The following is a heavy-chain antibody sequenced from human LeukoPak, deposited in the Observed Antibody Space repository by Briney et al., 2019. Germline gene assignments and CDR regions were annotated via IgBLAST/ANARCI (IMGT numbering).Heavy chain of an antibody. V-gene: IGHV4-59*01. CDR2: ISYSGST. CDR1: GGSISTYY. J-gene: IGHJ4*01. Sequence: SETLSLTCTASGGSISTYYWSWIRQPPGKGLEWIGHISYSGSTKFNPSLRSRVTISTDTSKNQISPKLSSVTAADTAVYYCARDLADGSGSYYSRPLDYWGQGTLVTVSS. CDR3: ARDLADGSGSYYSRPLDY. D-gene: IGHD3-10*01.